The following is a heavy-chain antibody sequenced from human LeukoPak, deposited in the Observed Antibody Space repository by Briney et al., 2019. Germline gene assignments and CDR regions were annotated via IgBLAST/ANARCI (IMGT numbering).Heavy chain of an antibody. D-gene: IGHD3-3*01. J-gene: IGHJ2*01. CDR2: ISSSSSYI. Sequence: PGGSLRLSCAASGYTFSSYSMNWVRQAPGKGLEWVSSISSSSSYIYYADSVKGRFTISRDNAKNSLYLQMNSLRAEDTAVYYCARDPSGFWSGYYNDWYFDLWGRGTLVTVSS. V-gene: IGHV3-21*01. CDR1: GYTFSSYS. CDR3: ARDPSGFWSGYYNDWYFDL.